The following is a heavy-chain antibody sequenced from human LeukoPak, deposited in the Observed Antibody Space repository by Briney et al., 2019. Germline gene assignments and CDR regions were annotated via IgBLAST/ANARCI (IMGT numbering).Heavy chain of an antibody. Sequence: GESLKISCKGSGYSFTSYWIGWVRQMPGKGLEWMGIIYPGDSDTRYSPSFQGQVTISADKSISTAYLQWNSLKASDTAMYYCARVDIVVVPAAIQADYYYYYMDVWGKGTTVTVSS. CDR3: ARVDIVVVPAAIQADYYYYYMDV. V-gene: IGHV5-51*01. CDR1: GYSFTSYW. D-gene: IGHD2-2*02. CDR2: IYPGDSDT. J-gene: IGHJ6*03.